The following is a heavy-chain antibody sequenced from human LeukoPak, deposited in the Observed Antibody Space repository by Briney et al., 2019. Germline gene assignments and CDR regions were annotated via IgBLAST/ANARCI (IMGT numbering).Heavy chain of an antibody. CDR2: ISYDGSNK. CDR1: GSTFSSYA. Sequence: GRSLRLSCAASGSTFSSYAMHWVRQAPGKGLEWVAVISYDGSNKYYADSVKGRFTISRDNSKNTLYLQMNSLRAEDTAVYYCARAERGYSGYLYFDCWGQGTLVTVSS. D-gene: IGHD5-12*01. V-gene: IGHV3-30*04. J-gene: IGHJ4*02. CDR3: ARAERGYSGYLYFDC.